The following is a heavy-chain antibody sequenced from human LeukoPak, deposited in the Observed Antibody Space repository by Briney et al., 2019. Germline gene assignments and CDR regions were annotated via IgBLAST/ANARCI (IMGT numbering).Heavy chain of an antibody. J-gene: IGHJ3*01. CDR1: GYTFTSYG. CDR2: ISAYNGNT. D-gene: IGHD2-15*01. CDR3: ARAPTRHLLGRDAFDL. Sequence: GASVKVSCKASGYTFTSYGISWVRQAPGQGLEWMGWISAYNGNTNYAQKFHGRVSMTTDTSTRTAYMELRSLRSDDTAVYYCARAPTRHLLGRDAFDLWGQGTLVTVSS. V-gene: IGHV1-18*01.